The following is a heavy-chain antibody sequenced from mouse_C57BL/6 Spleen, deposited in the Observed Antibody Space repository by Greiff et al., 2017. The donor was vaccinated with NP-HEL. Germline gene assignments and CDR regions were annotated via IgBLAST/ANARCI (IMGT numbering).Heavy chain of an antibody. Sequence: EVQLQQSGPELVKPGASVKISCKASGYTFTDYYMNWVKQSHGKSLEWIGDINPNNGGTSYNQKFKGKATLTVDKSSSTAYMELRSLTSEDSAVYYCARRILLYGSSRGYAMDYWGQGTSVTVSS. V-gene: IGHV1-26*01. D-gene: IGHD1-1*01. CDR3: ARRILLYGSSRGYAMDY. CDR2: INPNNGGT. J-gene: IGHJ4*01. CDR1: GYTFTDYY.